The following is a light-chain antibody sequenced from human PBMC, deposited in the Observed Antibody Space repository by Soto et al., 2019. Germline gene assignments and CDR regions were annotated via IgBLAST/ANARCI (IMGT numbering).Light chain of an antibody. CDR3: QQYDNLPPFT. J-gene: IGKJ5*01. Sequence: DIQMTQSPSSLSASVRDRVTITCRSSQDINNYLNWYQQKPGKAPKLLIYDASNLETGVPSRFSGSGSGTDFTFTISSLQPEDIATYYCQQYDNLPPFTFGQGTRLEIK. V-gene: IGKV1-33*01. CDR2: DAS. CDR1: QDINNY.